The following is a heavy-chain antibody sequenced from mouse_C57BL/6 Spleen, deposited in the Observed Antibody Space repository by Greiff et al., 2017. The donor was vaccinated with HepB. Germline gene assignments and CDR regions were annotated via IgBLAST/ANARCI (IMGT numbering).Heavy chain of an antibody. V-gene: IGHV5-17*01. Sequence: VQLKESGGGLVKPGGSLKLSCAASGFTFSDYGMHWVRQAPEKGLEWVAYISSGSSTIYYADTVKGRYTISRDNAKNTLFLQMTSLRSEDTALYYCARRRSSRTGFDYWGQGTTLTVSS. CDR2: ISSGSSTI. J-gene: IGHJ2*01. CDR1: GFTFSDYG. CDR3: ARRRSSRTGFDY. D-gene: IGHD1-1*01.